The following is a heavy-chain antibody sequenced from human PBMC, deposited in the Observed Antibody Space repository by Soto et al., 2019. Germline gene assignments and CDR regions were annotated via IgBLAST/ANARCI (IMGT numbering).Heavy chain of an antibody. J-gene: IGHJ6*02. CDR2: ISYDGSNK. Sequence: GGSLRLSCAASGFTFSSYGMHWVRQAPGKGLEWVAVISYDGSNKYYADSVKGRFTISRDNSKNTLYLQMNSLRAEDTAVYYCAKETVVAATIYYYYGMDVWGQGTTVTVSS. D-gene: IGHD2-15*01. V-gene: IGHV3-30*18. CDR3: AKETVVAATIYYYYGMDV. CDR1: GFTFSSYG.